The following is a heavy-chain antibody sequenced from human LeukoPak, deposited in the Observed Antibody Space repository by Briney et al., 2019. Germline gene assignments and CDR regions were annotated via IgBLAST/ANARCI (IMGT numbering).Heavy chain of an antibody. CDR3: AKDRLSDIDY. CDR1: GFILSTYG. CDR2: IRHDGSLK. V-gene: IGHV3-30*02. Sequence: GESLRHSCAASGFILSTYGMYWVRQAPGKGLEWVAFIRHDGSLKKYAAYVKGQSTISSDNSKNTLYLQMKNLRADDTAVYYCAKDRLSDIDYGGQGTLVTVSS. J-gene: IGHJ4*02.